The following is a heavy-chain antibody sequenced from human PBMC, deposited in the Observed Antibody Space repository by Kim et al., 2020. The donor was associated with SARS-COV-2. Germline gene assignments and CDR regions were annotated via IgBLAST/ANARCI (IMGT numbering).Heavy chain of an antibody. V-gene: IGHV3-30*03. J-gene: IGHJ4*02. Sequence: YHADSVKGRFTLSRDNSKNTLYLQMNSLRAEDTAVYYCARDANWGYYFDYWGQGTLVTVSS. CDR3: ARDANWGYYFDY. D-gene: IGHD7-27*01.